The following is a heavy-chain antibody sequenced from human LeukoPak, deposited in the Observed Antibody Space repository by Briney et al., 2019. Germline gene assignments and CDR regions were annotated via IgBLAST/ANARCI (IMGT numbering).Heavy chain of an antibody. CDR3: AKSQWLGGAFDI. CDR2: IDPSGGST. Sequence: ASVKVSCKAYGYTFTSYYMHWVRQAPGQGLEWMGIIDPSGGSTNYAQKFQGRVTMTRDMSTSTVYMEVSSLRSEDTAVYYCAKSQWLGGAFDIWGQGTMVTVSS. D-gene: IGHD6-19*01. V-gene: IGHV1-46*01. J-gene: IGHJ3*02. CDR1: GYTFTSYY.